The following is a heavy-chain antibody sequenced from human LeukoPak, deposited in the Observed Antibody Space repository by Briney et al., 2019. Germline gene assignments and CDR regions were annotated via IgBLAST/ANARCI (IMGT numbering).Heavy chain of an antibody. V-gene: IGHV3-23*01. D-gene: IGHD6-19*01. CDR3: AKGSAVADIYFDY. CDR1: GFTLSSYA. J-gene: IGHJ4*02. Sequence: PGGSLRLSCAASGFTLSSYAMSWVRQAPGKGLEWVSAISGSGGSTYYADSVKGRFTISRDISKNTLYLQMNSLRAEDTAVYYCAKGSAVADIYFDYWGQGTLVTVSS. CDR2: ISGSGGST.